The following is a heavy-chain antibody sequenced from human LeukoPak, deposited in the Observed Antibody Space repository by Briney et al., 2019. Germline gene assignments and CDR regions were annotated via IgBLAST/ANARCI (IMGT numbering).Heavy chain of an antibody. CDR3: AKGSSLAVAGTMGYYSYYYMDV. CDR1: GFTFSSYG. D-gene: IGHD6-19*01. V-gene: IGHV3-48*04. Sequence: GGSLRLSCAASGFTFSSYGMSWVRQAPGKGLEWVSYISSSGSTIYYADSVKGRFTISRDNAKNSLYLQMNSLRAEDTALYYCAKGSSLAVAGTMGYYSYYYMDVWGKGTTVTISS. J-gene: IGHJ6*03. CDR2: ISSSGSTI.